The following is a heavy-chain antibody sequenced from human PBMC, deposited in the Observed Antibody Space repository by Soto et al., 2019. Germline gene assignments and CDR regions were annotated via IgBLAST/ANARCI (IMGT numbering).Heavy chain of an antibody. J-gene: IGHJ6*02. CDR1: GGSISSGDYY. CDR2: IYYSGST. V-gene: IGHV4-30-4*01. CDR3: AGLGYCSGGSCYPYYYYGMDV. Sequence: SETLSLTCTVSGGSISSGDYYWSWIRQPPGKGLEWIGYIYYSGSTYYNPSLKSRVTISVDTSKNQFSLKLSSVTAADTAVYYCAGLGYCSGGSCYPYYYYGMDVWGQGTTVTV. D-gene: IGHD2-15*01.